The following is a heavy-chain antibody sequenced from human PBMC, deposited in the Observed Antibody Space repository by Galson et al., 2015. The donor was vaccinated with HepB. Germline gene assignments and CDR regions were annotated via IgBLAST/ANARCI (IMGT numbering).Heavy chain of an antibody. J-gene: IGHJ3*01. Sequence: SLRLSCAASGFTFSDYGMNWVRQAPGKGLEWVAGISDSGGRTYYGDSVKDRSTISREGNILYLEIDTLRVEDTAVYYCAKGLEAHYDFWSDYYYVAFGVWGQGTMVTVSS. CDR1: GFTFSDYG. D-gene: IGHD3-3*01. CDR3: AKGLEAHYDFWSDYYYVAFGV. CDR2: ISDSGGRT. V-gene: IGHV3-23*02.